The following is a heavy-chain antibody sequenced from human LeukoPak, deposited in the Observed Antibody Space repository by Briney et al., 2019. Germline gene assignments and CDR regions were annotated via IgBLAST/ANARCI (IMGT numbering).Heavy chain of an antibody. D-gene: IGHD6-19*01. J-gene: IGHJ4*02. CDR2: ILYDGTNQ. Sequence: GGSLRLSCAASGFTFSTYAMHWVRQAPGKGLEWVAVILYDGTNQYYADSVKGRFTISRDNSKNSLYLQMNSLRSDDTALYYCARESESSGWYDYWGQGTLVTVSS. CDR3: ARESESSGWYDY. V-gene: IGHV3-30*14. CDR1: GFTFSTYA.